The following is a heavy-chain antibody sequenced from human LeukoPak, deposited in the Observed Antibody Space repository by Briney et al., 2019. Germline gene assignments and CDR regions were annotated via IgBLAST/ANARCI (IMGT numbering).Heavy chain of an antibody. CDR1: GFTFSNS. V-gene: IGHV3-21*04. CDR2: ITSGSSYI. Sequence: GRSLRLSCAASGFTFSNSQAPGKGLEWVSSITSGSSYIYYADSVKGRFTISRDNAKNSQYLQMNSLRAEDTAVYYCARDNVMITFGGVIAPGDAFDIWGQGTMVTVSS. D-gene: IGHD3-16*02. CDR3: ARDNVMITFGGVIAPGDAFDI. J-gene: IGHJ3*02.